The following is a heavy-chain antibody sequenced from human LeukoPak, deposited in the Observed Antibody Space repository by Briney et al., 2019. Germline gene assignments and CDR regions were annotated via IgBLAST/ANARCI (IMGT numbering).Heavy chain of an antibody. CDR3: ASESPGTTVFDY. CDR1: GFTFSSYS. CDR2: ISSSSSYI. Sequence: GGSLRLSCAATGFTFSSYSMNWVRQAPGKGLEWVSSISSSSSYIYYADSVKGRFTISRDNAKNSLYLQMNSLRAEDTAVYYCASESPGTTVFDYWGQGTLVTVSS. J-gene: IGHJ4*02. D-gene: IGHD1-1*01. V-gene: IGHV3-21*01.